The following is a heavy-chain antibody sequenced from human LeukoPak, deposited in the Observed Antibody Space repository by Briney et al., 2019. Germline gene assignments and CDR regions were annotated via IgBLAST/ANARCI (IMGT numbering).Heavy chain of an antibody. D-gene: IGHD3-10*01. Sequence: PGGSLTLSCAASGYTFSAYSMTWVRQAPGKGLEWVSSITSSSNYIYYADSLKGRFTISRDNAKNSLYLQMNSLRAEDTAVYYCARDNNYYDSGRGFDPWGQGTLVTVSS. CDR1: GYTFSAYS. V-gene: IGHV3-21*01. CDR2: ITSSSNYI. J-gene: IGHJ5*02. CDR3: ARDNNYYDSGRGFDP.